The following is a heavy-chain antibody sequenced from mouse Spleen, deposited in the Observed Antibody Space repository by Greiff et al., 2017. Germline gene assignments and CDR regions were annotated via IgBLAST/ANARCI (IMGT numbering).Heavy chain of an antibody. CDR2: ISSGSSTI. CDR3: ARRRYYDLYYAMDY. Sequence: EVKLVASGGGLVKPGGSLKLSCAASGFTFSDYGMHWVRQAPEKGLEWVAYISSGSSTIYYADTVKGRFTISRDNAKNTLFLQMTSLRSEDTAMYYCARRRYYDLYYAMDYWGQGTSVTVSS. D-gene: IGHD2-4*01. V-gene: IGHV5-17*01. J-gene: IGHJ4*01. CDR1: GFTFSDYG.